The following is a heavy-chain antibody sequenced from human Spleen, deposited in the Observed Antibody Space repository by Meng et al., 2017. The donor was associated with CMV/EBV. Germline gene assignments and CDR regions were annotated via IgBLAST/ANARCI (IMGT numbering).Heavy chain of an antibody. V-gene: IGHV3-21*01. Sequence: GESLKISCAASGFTFSSYSMNWVRQAPGKGLEWVSSISSSSSYIYYADSVKGRFTISRDNAKNSLYLQMNSLRAEDTAVYYCVKDLHGVSFYAFDIWGQGTMVTVSS. J-gene: IGHJ3*02. CDR3: VKDLHGVSFYAFDI. CDR2: ISSSSSYI. CDR1: GFTFSSYS. D-gene: IGHD1-26*01.